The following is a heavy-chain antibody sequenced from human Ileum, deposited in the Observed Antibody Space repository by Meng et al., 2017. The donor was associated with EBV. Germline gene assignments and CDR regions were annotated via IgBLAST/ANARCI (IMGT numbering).Heavy chain of an antibody. CDR3: ASSFLTGFQPPLY. CDR1: GGSFNGFY. CDR2: INHLGYT. V-gene: IGHV4-34*02. D-gene: IGHD3-9*01. Sequence: QVQLQQWGAGLLRPSETLSLTCGVYGGSFNGFYWNWVRQPPGKGPEWIGEINHLGYTNYNSSLRSRVTISLDSSKTQFSLELTSVTAADTAVYFCASSFLTGFQPPLYWGHGTLVTVSS. J-gene: IGHJ4*01.